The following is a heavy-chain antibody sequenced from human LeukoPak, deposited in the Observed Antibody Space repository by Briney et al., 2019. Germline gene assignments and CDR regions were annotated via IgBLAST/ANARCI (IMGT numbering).Heavy chain of an antibody. V-gene: IGHV4-38-2*02. CDR1: GYSISSGYY. J-gene: IGHJ5*02. CDR3: ARGGIVVVPAAIDWFDP. D-gene: IGHD2-2*02. CDR2: IYHSGST. Sequence: PSETLSLTCTVSGYSISSGYYWGWIRQPPGKGLEWIGSIYHSGSTYYNPSLKSRVTISVDTSKNQFSLKLSSVTAADTAVYYCARGGIVVVPAAIDWFDPWGQGTLVTVSS.